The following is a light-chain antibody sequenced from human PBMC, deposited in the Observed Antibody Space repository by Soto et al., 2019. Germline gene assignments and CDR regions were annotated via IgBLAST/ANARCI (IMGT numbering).Light chain of an antibody. CDR2: GAS. CDR1: QSVTTS. Sequence: ELVLTQSPGTLPLSPGERATLSCRASQSVTTSLAWYPQKPGQAPRVLIYGASSRATGIPDRCSGRGSGTDFNRPINKLEPADFAVYCCQQHASSPLTFCHGNTVPSK. J-gene: IGKJ1*01. V-gene: IGKV3-20*01. CDR3: QQHASSPLT.